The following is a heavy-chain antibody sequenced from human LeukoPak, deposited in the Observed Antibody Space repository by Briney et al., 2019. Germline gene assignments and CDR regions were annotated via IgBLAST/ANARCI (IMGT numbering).Heavy chain of an antibody. D-gene: IGHD2-2*01. CDR3: ARDDGRLSTNAFDI. Sequence: ASVKVSCKASGFTFTDYYVHWVRQAPGHGLEWMGWISPNSDDTRSAQRFQGRVSMTRDTSISTAYMELSSLTSDDTAIYYCARDDGRLSTNAFDIWGQGTMVTVSS. CDR2: ISPNSDDT. V-gene: IGHV1-2*02. J-gene: IGHJ3*02. CDR1: GFTFTDYY.